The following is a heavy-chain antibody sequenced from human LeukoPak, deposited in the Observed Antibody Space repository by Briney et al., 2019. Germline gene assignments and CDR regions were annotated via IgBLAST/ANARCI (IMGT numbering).Heavy chain of an antibody. Sequence: ASVKVSCKASGYTFTSYGISWVRQAPGQGLEWMGWISAYNGNTNYAQKLQGRVTMTTDTSTSTAYMELRSLGSDDTAVYYCARTIVQTYYYGSGSAPTFDYWGQGTLVTVSS. V-gene: IGHV1-18*01. D-gene: IGHD3-10*01. J-gene: IGHJ4*02. CDR2: ISAYNGNT. CDR3: ARTIVQTYYYGSGSAPTFDY. CDR1: GYTFTSYG.